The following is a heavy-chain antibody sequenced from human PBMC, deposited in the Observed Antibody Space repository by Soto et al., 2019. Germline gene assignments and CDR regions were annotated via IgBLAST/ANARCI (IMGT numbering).Heavy chain of an antibody. V-gene: IGHV3-15*01. Sequence: PGGSLRLSCTASGFTFYNTWMSWVRQAPGKGLEWVGRVKSKTDGGATDYTAPVRGRFTIPRDDSENTLYLQMNSLQTDDTAVYYCTTDRRSGYDPQFDFRGKGTLVTVS. CDR2: VKSKTDGGAT. CDR1: GFTFYNTW. CDR3: TTDRRSGYDPQFDF. J-gene: IGHJ4*02. D-gene: IGHD5-12*01.